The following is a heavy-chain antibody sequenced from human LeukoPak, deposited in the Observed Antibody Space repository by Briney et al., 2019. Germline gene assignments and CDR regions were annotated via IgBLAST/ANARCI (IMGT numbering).Heavy chain of an antibody. V-gene: IGHV1-18*01. CDR1: GYTFTSYD. D-gene: IGHD3-3*01. CDR3: ARDLEWLRWFDP. CDR2: ISAYNGNT. Sequence: ASVKVSCKASGYTFTSYDINWVRQATGQGLEWMGWISAYNGNTNYAQKLQGRVTMTTDTSTSTAYMELRSLRSDDTAVYYCARDLEWLRWFDPWGQGTLVTVSS. J-gene: IGHJ5*02.